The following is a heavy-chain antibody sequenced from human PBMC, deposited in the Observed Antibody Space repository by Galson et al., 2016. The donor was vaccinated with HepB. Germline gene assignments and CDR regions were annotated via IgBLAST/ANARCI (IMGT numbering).Heavy chain of an antibody. V-gene: IGHV3-23*01. CDR2: IGASGEST. CDR1: GFTFINYA. J-gene: IGHJ4*02. Sequence: SLRLSCAASGFTFINYAVSWVRQAPGKGLEWVSVIGASGESTYYADSVKGRFTISRDNSKNTLYLQMNNLGAEDTAIYYCARRASYGPFDYWGQGTLVTVSS. D-gene: IGHD2/OR15-2a*01. CDR3: ARRASYGPFDY.